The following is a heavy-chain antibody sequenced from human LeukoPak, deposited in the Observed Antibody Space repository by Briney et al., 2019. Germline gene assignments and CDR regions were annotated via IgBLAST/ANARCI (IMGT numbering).Heavy chain of an antibody. J-gene: IGHJ4*02. D-gene: IGHD3-10*01. CDR1: GYTFTSYY. V-gene: IGHV1-2*02. CDR2: INPNSGDR. Sequence: GASVKVSCTASGYTFTSYYMHWVRQAPGQGLEWMGWINPNSGDRNYAQKFQGRVTMTRDTSISTAYMELSRLRSDDTAVYYCARVYDIFGSGSHSDFWGQGTLVTVS. CDR3: ARVYDIFGSGSHSDF.